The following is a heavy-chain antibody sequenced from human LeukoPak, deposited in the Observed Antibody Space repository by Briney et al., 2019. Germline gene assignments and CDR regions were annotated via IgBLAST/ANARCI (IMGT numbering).Heavy chain of an antibody. D-gene: IGHD2-21*02. V-gene: IGHV4-30-4*01. CDR2: IYYSGST. Sequence: SQTLSLTCTVSGGSISSGDYYWSWIRQPPGKGLEWTGYIYYSGSTYYNPSLKSRVTISVDTSKNQFSLKLSSVTAADTAVYYCARVHPYCGGDCYPNWFDPWGQGTLVTVSS. CDR3: ARVHPYCGGDCYPNWFDP. J-gene: IGHJ5*02. CDR1: GGSISSGDYY.